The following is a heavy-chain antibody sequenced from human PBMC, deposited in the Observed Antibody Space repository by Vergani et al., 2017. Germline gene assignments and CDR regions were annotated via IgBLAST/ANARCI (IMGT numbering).Heavy chain of an antibody. V-gene: IGHV1-69*01. J-gene: IGHJ6*03. Sequence: QVQLVQSGAEVKKPGSSVKVSCKASGGTFSSYALSWVRQAPGQGLEWMGGIIPIFGTANYAQKFQGRVTITADESTSTAYMELSSLRSEDTAVYYCARVGTIFGVVTDYYYYMDVWGKGTTVTVSS. CDR1: GGTFSSYA. CDR3: ARVGTIFGVVTDYYYYMDV. CDR2: IIPIFGTA. D-gene: IGHD3-3*01.